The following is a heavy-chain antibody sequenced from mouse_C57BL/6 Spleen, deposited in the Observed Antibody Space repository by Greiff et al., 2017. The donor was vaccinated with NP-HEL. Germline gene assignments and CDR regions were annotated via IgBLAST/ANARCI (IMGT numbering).Heavy chain of an antibody. CDR2: IRNKANGYTT. CDR1: GFTFTDYY. Sequence: EVKLEESGGGLVQPGGSLSLSCAASGFTFTDYYMSWVRQPPGKALEWLGFIRNKANGYTTEYSASVKGRFTISRDNSQSILYLQMNALRAEDSATYYCARYLLDAMDYWGQGTSVTVSS. D-gene: IGHD2-1*01. CDR3: ARYLLDAMDY. V-gene: IGHV7-3*01. J-gene: IGHJ4*01.